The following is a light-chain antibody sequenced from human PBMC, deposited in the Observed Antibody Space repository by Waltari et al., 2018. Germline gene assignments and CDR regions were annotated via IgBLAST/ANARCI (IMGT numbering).Light chain of an antibody. Sequence: DIQMTQSPSTLSASVGDRVTITCRASQNINNWLAWYQQTPGRAPKILIYEASSLESGVPSRFRGSGSGTLFTLTITSLQPDDVALYYCQQYKTFSRTFGQGTQVEIK. J-gene: IGKJ1*01. CDR1: QNINNW. CDR2: EAS. V-gene: IGKV1-5*01. CDR3: QQYKTFSRT.